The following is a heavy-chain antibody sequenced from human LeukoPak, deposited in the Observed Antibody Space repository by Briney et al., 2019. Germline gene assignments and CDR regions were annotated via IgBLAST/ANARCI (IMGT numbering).Heavy chain of an antibody. J-gene: IGHJ4*02. CDR3: ARMSVYDSSGYYKNDLQDY. V-gene: IGHV4-30-2*01. D-gene: IGHD3-22*01. CDR2: IYHIGST. CDR1: RGSLSTGGYS. Sequence: TLSPTCAVSRGSLSTGGYSCGWIRQPPRKGLEWIGYIYHIGSTYYNTPLKSLATLSVDRSKNQFSLKLSSVTAADTDVYYCARMSVYDSSGYYKNDLQDYWGQGTLVTVSS.